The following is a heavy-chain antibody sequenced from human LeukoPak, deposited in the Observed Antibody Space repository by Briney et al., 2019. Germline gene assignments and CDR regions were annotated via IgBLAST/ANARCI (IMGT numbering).Heavy chain of an antibody. CDR2: MNPNTGNT. CDR1: GYTFTSYD. CDR3: ARKFLGSRGYYFDY. Sequence: ASVKVSCKASGYTFTSYDINWVRQATGQGLEWMGWMNPNTGNTGYAQKFQGRVTMTRDTSISTAYMELSSLRSDDTAVYYCARKFLGSRGYYFDYWGQGTLVTVSS. D-gene: IGHD3-10*01. V-gene: IGHV1-8*01. J-gene: IGHJ4*02.